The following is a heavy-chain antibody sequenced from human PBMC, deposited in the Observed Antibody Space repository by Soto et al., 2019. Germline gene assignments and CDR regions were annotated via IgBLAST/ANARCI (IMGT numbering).Heavy chain of an antibody. D-gene: IGHD2-15*01. CDR2: ILSDGDNE. J-gene: IGHJ4*02. V-gene: IGHV3-30*18. Sequence: GGSLRLSCAASGFSFSDYGMHWVRQAPGKGLEWLAVILSDGDNEYYTDSVKGRFSISRDNSKNTLYLQMNSLRPEDTAVYYCAKDFFNKMKCCPGYSGQGTGVTVSS. CDR1: GFSFSDYG. CDR3: AKDFFNKMKCCPGY.